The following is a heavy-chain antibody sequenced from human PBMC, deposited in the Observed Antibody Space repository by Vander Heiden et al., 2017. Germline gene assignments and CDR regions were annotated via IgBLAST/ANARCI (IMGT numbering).Heavy chain of an antibody. CDR2: ISYDGSTK. V-gene: IGHV3-30*18. D-gene: IGHD6-6*01. Sequence: QVQLVESGGGVVQPATSLTLARAASVFIFSTYGMHWVRQAPGKGLEWVAVISYDGSTKYYADAAKGRFTISRDNSKNMVFLEMNSLRAEDTAVYYCVKDGRLNSASGRLDVWGQGTTVTVSS. CDR3: VKDGRLNSASGRLDV. CDR1: VFIFSTYG. J-gene: IGHJ6*02.